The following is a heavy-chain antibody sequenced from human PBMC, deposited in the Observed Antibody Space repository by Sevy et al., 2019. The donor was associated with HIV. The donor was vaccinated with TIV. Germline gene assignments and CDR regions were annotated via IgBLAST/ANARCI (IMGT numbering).Heavy chain of an antibody. CDR2: INHSGST. J-gene: IGHJ4*02. CDR1: GGSFSGYY. Sequence: SETLSFTCAVYGGSFSGYYWSWIRQPPGKGLEWIGEINHSGSTNYNPSLKSRVTISVDTSKNQFSLKLSSVTAADTAVYYCARRLLGYYYDSSGYKVGYFDYWGQGTLVTVSS. D-gene: IGHD3-22*01. V-gene: IGHV4-34*01. CDR3: ARRLLGYYYDSSGYKVGYFDY.